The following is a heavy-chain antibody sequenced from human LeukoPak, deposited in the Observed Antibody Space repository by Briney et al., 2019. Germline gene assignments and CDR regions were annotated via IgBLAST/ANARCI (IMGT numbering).Heavy chain of an antibody. CDR1: GGSISSSSYY. Sequence: SEXLSLTCTVSGGSISSSSYYWGWIRQPPGKGLEWIGSIYYSGSTYYNPSLKSRVTISVDTSKNQFSLKLSSVTAADTAVYYCARQGYSYAHFDPWGQGTLVTVSS. CDR2: IYYSGST. V-gene: IGHV4-39*01. CDR3: ARQGYSYAHFDP. J-gene: IGHJ5*02. D-gene: IGHD5-18*01.